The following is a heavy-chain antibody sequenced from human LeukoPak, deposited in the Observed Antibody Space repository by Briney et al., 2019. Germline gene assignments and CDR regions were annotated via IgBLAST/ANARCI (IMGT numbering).Heavy chain of an antibody. CDR1: GGSISSYY. CDR2: IYYSGST. J-gene: IGHJ6*03. V-gene: IGHV4-59*01. CDR3: AVTTEYYYMDV. D-gene: IGHD1-26*01. Sequence: SETLSLTCTVSGGSISSYYWSWIRQPPGKGLEWIGYIYYSGSTNYNPSLRSRVAISADTSKNQFSLRLSSVTAADTAAYYCAVTTEYYYMDVWGKGTTVTVSS.